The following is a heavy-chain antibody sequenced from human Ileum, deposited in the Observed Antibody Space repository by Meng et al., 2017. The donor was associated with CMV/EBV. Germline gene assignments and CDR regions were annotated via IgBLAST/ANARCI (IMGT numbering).Heavy chain of an antibody. CDR1: GYDFITYG. Sequence: QVQPVQSAPELTEPGASVKVSCKTSGYDFITYGINWVREAPGQRLEWMGWIDTNTGNPTYAQDFTGRFVFSLDTSVSTAYLQISSLRAEDTAVYYCTRGAGAHSSKFDFWGRGTLVTVSS. V-gene: IGHV7-4-1*02. CDR2: IDTNTGNP. J-gene: IGHJ4*02. D-gene: IGHD6-13*01. CDR3: TRGAGAHSSKFDF.